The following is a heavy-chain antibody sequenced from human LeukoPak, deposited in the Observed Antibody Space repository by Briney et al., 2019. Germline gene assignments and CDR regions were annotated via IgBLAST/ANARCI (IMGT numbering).Heavy chain of an antibody. Sequence: PGGSLRLSCAASGFTFSSYLMHWVRQAPGKGLVWVSRINSDGSSTSYADSVKGRFTVSRDNAKNTLYLQMNSLRAEDTAVYYCARSPRYSSGSLEPWGQGTLVTVSS. D-gene: IGHD6-19*01. CDR3: ARSPRYSSGSLEP. J-gene: IGHJ4*02. CDR1: GFTFSSYL. CDR2: INSDGSST. V-gene: IGHV3-74*01.